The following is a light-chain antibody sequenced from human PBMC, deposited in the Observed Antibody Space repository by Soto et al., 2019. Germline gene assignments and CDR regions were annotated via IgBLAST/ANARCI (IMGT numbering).Light chain of an antibody. V-gene: IGLV2-14*01. J-gene: IGLJ2*01. Sequence: QSVLTQPASVSGSPGQSITISCTGTSSDVGGYNYVSWYQQHPGKAPKLMIYDVSNRPSGVSNRFSGSKSGNTASLTISGLQPEDEAEYYCSSYTSSSTLVVFGGGTKLTVL. CDR2: DVS. CDR3: SSYTSSSTLVV. CDR1: SSDVGGYNY.